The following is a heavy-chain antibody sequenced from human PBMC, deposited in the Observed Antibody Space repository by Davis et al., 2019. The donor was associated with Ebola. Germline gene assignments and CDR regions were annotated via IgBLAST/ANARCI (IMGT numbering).Heavy chain of an antibody. J-gene: IGHJ4*02. CDR1: GDSVTAYY. D-gene: IGHD3-16*02. V-gene: IGHV4-4*07. CDR3: ARGGSYRPYYFDY. CDR2: IHTSGST. Sequence: ETLSLTCTVSGDSVTAYYYSWIRQTAGKGLEWIGRIHTSGSTNYSPSLKSRVTISVDTSNNQFSLKLSSVTAADTAVYYCARGGSYRPYYFDYWGQGTLVTVSS.